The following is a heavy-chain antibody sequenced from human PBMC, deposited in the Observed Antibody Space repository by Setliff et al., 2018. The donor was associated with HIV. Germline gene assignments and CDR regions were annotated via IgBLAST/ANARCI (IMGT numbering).Heavy chain of an antibody. CDR1: GGSISSSNW. CDR3: ARRTYPGSYTPYFDY. D-gene: IGHD1-1*01. V-gene: IGHV4-4*02. CDR2: IYHSGRT. J-gene: IGHJ4*02. Sequence: SETLSLTCAVSGGSISSSNWWSWVRQPPGKGLEWIGEIYHSGRTDYNPSLETRATISVDTSKNQFSLRLTSVTAADTAVYYCARRTYPGSYTPYFDYWGQGTLVTVSS.